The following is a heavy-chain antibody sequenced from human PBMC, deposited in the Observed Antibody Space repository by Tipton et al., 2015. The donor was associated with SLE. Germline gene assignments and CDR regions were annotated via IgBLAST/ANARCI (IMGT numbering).Heavy chain of an antibody. V-gene: IGHV4-34*01. CDR2: INHGGST. J-gene: IGHJ3*02. Sequence: TLSLTCAVYGGSFSGYYCSWIRQPPGKGLEWIGEINHGGSTNYNSSLKSRVTISVDMSMNHFSLKLRSLTAADTAVYYCARSRLYPGPDAFDIWGQGTLVTVSS. D-gene: IGHD2-15*01. CDR3: ARSRLYPGPDAFDI. CDR1: GGSFSGYY.